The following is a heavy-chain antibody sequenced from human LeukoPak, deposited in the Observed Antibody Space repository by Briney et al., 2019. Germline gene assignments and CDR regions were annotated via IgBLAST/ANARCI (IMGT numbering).Heavy chain of an antibody. CDR3: AKDLYYYDSSGYGDLRSGAFDI. D-gene: IGHD3-22*01. J-gene: IGHJ3*02. CDR1: GFTFDDYA. V-gene: IGHV3-9*01. Sequence: GGSLRLSCAASGFTFDDYAMHWVRHAPGKGLEWVSGISWNSGSIGYADSVKGRFTISRDNAKNSLYLQMNSLRAEDTALYYCAKDLYYYDSSGYGDLRSGAFDIWGQGTMVTVSS. CDR2: ISWNSGSI.